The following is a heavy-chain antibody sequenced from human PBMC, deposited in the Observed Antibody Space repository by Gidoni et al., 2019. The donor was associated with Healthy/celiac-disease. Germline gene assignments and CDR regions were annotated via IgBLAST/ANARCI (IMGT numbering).Heavy chain of an antibody. V-gene: IGHV3-73*01. CDR2: IRSKANSYAT. D-gene: IGHD2-8*01. CDR1: GFTFSGSA. CDR3: TRHTDGPPKDYYYYGMDV. J-gene: IGHJ6*02. Sequence: EVQLVESGGGLVQPGGSLKLSCAASGFTFSGSAMHWVRQASGKGLEWVGRIRSKANSYATAYAASVKGRFTISRDDSKNTAYLQMNSLKTEDTAVYYCTRHTDGPPKDYYYYGMDVWGQGTTVTVSS.